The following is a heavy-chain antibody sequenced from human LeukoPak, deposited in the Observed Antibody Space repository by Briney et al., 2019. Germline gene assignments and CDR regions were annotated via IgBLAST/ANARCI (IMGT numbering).Heavy chain of an antibody. D-gene: IGHD5-12*01. V-gene: IGHV3-48*01. CDR1: GFTFSSYS. CDR2: ISSSSSTI. Sequence: GGSLRLSCAASGFTFSSYSMNWVRQAPGKGLEWVSYISSSSSTIYYADSVKGRFTISRDNAKNSLYLQMNSLRAEDTAVYYCARATYSGYGEYWGQGTLVTVSS. J-gene: IGHJ4*02. CDR3: ARATYSGYGEY.